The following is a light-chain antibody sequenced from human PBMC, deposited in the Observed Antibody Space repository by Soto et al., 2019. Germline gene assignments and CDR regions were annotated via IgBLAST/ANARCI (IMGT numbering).Light chain of an antibody. CDR1: SSAVGIYNY. CDR2: EDS. Sequence: QSLLTQPASASGSPGQSITISCTGTSSAVGIYNYVSLYEQLPGKAHKLRGDEDSNRPSGISNRLSGSKSGHTASLNISGXQAEDDADYYCSSYTSSFRRVFGTGNKVTIL. CDR3: SSYTSSFRRV. J-gene: IGLJ1*01. V-gene: IGLV2-14*01.